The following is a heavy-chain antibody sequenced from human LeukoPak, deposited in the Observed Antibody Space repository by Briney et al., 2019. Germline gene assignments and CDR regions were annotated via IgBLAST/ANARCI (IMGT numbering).Heavy chain of an antibody. CDR3: AKKSPIFGVVIPPFDY. D-gene: IGHD3-3*01. Sequence: GGSLRLSCAASGFNFSSFVMSWVRQAPGKGLEWVSSLSASGRTTYYADSVKGRFTISRDNSKNTLYLQVNSLRAEDTAVYYCAKKSPIFGVVIPPFDYWGQGTLVSVSS. V-gene: IGHV3-23*01. CDR2: LSASGRTT. J-gene: IGHJ4*02. CDR1: GFNFSSFV.